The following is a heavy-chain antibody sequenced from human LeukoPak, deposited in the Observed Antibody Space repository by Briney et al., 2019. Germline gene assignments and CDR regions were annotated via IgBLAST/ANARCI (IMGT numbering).Heavy chain of an antibody. Sequence: GGSLRLSCAASGFTFRIFGLNWVRQAPGKGPEWVSYIDARSGITYYADSVQGRFTISRDDARESVFLQMDGLRVDDTAVYYCARTYDFGRGPPGDAFDNWGPGTWVIVSS. V-gene: IGHV3-48*04. CDR3: ARTYDFGRGPPGDAFDN. CDR1: GFTFRIFG. D-gene: IGHD3-3*01. CDR2: IDARSGIT. J-gene: IGHJ3*02.